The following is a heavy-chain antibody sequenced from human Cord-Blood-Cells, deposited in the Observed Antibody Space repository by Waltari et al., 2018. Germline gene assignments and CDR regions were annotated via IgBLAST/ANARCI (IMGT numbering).Heavy chain of an antibody. D-gene: IGHD1-26*01. V-gene: IGHV1-3*01. CDR1: GYTFTSYA. Sequence: QVQLVQSGAEVKKPGASVKVSCKASGYTFTSYAMHLVRQAPGQRLEWMGWINAGNGNTKYSQKFQGRVTITRDTSASTAYMELSSLRSEDTAVYYCARGTSVSGSYSSHNWFDPWGQGTLVTVSS. J-gene: IGHJ5*02. CDR2: INAGNGNT. CDR3: ARGTSVSGSYSSHNWFDP.